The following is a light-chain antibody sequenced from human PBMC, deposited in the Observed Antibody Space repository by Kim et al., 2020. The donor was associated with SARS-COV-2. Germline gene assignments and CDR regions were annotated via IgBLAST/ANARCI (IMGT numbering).Light chain of an antibody. CDR2: DVS. CDR1: SSDIGSYNY. CDR3: SSYTSSGAFWV. V-gene: IGLV2-14*03. Sequence: QSITISCTGTSSDIGSYNYVTWYQQHPGKAPKLMISDVSNRPSGVSNRFSGSKSGNTASLTISGLQAEDEADYYCSSYTSSGAFWVFGGGTQLTVL. J-gene: IGLJ3*02.